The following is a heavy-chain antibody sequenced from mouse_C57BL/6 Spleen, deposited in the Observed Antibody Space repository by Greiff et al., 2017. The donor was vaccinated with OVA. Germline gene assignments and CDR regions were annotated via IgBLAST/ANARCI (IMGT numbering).Heavy chain of an antibody. D-gene: IGHD1-1*01. V-gene: IGHV1-69*01. CDR3: ARGNYYYGSSSLDY. CDR2: IDPSDSYT. Sequence: QVQLQQPGAELVMPGASVKLSCKASGYTFTSYWMHWVKQRPGQGLEWIGEIDPSDSYTNYNQKFKGKSTLTVDKSSSTAYMQLSSLTSEDSAVYYCARGNYYYGSSSLDYWGQGTTLTVSS. CDR1: GYTFTSYW. J-gene: IGHJ2*01.